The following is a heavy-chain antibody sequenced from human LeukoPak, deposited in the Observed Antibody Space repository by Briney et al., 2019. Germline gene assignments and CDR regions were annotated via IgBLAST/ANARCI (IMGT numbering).Heavy chain of an antibody. V-gene: IGHV3-21*01. CDR3: ARGGYYYDTTGSPGDY. D-gene: IGHD3-22*01. CDR2: ISSSRSYI. J-gene: IGHJ4*02. Sequence: PGGSLRLSCAASGFTFSSYSMNWVRQAPGKGLEWVSFISSSRSYIYYADSVKGRFTISRDISKNTVYLHMDSLRDEDTAVYFCARGGYYYDTTGSPGDYWGQGTLVTVSS. CDR1: GFTFSSYS.